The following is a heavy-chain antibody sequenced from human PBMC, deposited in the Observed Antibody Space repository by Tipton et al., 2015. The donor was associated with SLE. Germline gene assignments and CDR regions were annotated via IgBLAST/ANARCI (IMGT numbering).Heavy chain of an antibody. CDR1: GGSISRSSYY. D-gene: IGHD3-10*01. Sequence: TLSLTCTVSGGSISRSSYYWGWIRQPPGKGLEWIGYTHTSGSTNYNPSLKSRVSISVDTSKNQVSLKVNSVTAADTAFYFCARLVDYGSGPRHCDYWGQGTLVTVSS. J-gene: IGHJ4*02. V-gene: IGHV4-61*05. CDR2: THTSGST. CDR3: ARLVDYGSGPRHCDY.